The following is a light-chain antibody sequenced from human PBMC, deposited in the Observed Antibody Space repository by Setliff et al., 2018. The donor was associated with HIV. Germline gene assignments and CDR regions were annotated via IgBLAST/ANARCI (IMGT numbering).Light chain of an antibody. V-gene: IGLV1-40*01. CDR3: QSYDNVLGGSV. CDR1: ASNIGAGYD. Sequence: QSVLTQPPSVSGAPGQRVTISCIGSASNIGAGYDVHRYQQLPGTAPKLINYANGYRASGVPDRFALFKSATSTPLAISGLQAEDEADYYCQSYDNVLGGSVFGGGTKVTVL. J-gene: IGLJ3*02. CDR2: ANG.